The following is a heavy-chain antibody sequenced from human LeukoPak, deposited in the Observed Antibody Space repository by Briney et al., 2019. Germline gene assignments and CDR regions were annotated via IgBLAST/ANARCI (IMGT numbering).Heavy chain of an antibody. J-gene: IGHJ4*02. CDR1: GFPFSQTG. CDR3: AKDWGTTGYYRGGFFDH. Sequence: GGSLRLSCAASGFPFSQTGIHWVRQAPGKGLEWVTLIYYDGSNQFYADSVRGRFTMSRDNSKNTVFLQMNSLRDEDTATYYCAKDWGTTGYYRGGFFDHWGPGALVTVSS. CDR2: IYYDGSNQ. V-gene: IGHV3-33*06. D-gene: IGHD2-15*01.